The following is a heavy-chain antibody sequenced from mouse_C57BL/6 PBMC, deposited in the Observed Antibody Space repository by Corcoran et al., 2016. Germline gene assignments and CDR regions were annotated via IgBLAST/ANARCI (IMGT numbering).Heavy chain of an antibody. CDR1: GYTFTTYG. CDR2: INTYSGVP. CDR3: ARPITTDWYFDV. J-gene: IGHJ1*03. Sequence: QIQLVQSGPELKKPGETVKISCKASGYTFTTYGMSWVKQAPGKGLKWMGWINTYSGVPTYADDFKGRFAFSLETSASTAYLQINNLKNEDTATYFCARPITTDWYFDVWGTGTTVTVSS. D-gene: IGHD1-2*01. V-gene: IGHV9-3*01.